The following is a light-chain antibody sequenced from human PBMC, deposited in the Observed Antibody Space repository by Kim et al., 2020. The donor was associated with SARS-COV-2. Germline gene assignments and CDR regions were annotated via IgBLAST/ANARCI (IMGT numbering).Light chain of an antibody. CDR3: KSRANSGNRLG. J-gene: IGLJ2*01. V-gene: IGLV3-19*01. CDR1: NLRTYY. Sequence: SSELTQDPSVSVALGQTVRITCQGDNLRTYYACWYQQKPGQAPVLVIFGKNNRPSGIPDRFSGSSSGNTASLTITGAQAEDEADYYCKSRANSGNRLGFG. CDR2: GKN.